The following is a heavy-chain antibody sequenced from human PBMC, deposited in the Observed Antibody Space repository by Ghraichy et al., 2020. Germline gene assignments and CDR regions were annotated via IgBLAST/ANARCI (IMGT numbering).Heavy chain of an antibody. CDR2: IWYDGSNK. CDR3: ARDLGVFAPDFGSGPY. V-gene: IGHV3-33*01. Sequence: GSLRLSCAASGFTFSSYGMHWVRQAPGKGLEWVAVIWYDGSNKYYVDSVKGRFTISRDNSKNTLYLQMNSLRAEDTAVYYCARDLGVFAPDFGSGPYWGQGTLVTVSS. J-gene: IGHJ4*02. D-gene: IGHD3-3*01. CDR1: GFTFSSYG.